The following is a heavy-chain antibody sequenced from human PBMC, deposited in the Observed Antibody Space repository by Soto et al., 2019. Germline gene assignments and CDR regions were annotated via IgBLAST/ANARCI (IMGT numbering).Heavy chain of an antibody. CDR2: ISYDGSNK. CDR3: AREEIFGVAGYYGMDV. V-gene: IGHV3-30-3*01. D-gene: IGHD3-3*01. Sequence: GGSLRLSCAASGFTFSSYAMHWVRQAPGKGLEWVAVISYDGSNKYYADSVKGRFTISRDNSKNTLYLQMNSLRAEDTAVYYCAREEIFGVAGYYGMDVWGQGTTVTVSS. CDR1: GFTFSSYA. J-gene: IGHJ6*02.